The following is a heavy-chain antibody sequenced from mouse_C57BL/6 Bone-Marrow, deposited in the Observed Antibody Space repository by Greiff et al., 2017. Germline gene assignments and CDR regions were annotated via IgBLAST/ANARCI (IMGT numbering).Heavy chain of an antibody. J-gene: IGHJ3*01. CDR1: GFSFTSYG. CDR3: AKEGPYGTPFAY. D-gene: IGHD2-1*01. Sequence: QVQLKESGPGLVQPSQSLSITCTVSGFSFTSYGVHWVRQPPGKGLEWLGVIWSGGSTDYNAAFISRLSISKDNSKSQVFFKMNSLQADDTAIYYCAKEGPYGTPFAYWGQGTLVTVSA. V-gene: IGHV2-4*01. CDR2: IWSGGST.